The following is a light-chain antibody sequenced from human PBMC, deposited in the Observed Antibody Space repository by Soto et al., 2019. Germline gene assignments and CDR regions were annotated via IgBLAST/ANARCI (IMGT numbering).Light chain of an antibody. J-gene: IGLJ1*01. CDR1: TGAVSSGHY. CDR2: DTN. Sequence: QAVVTQEPSLTVSPGGTVTLTCDSSTGAVSSGHYPYWFQVKPGQAPRTLIYDTNKRHSWTPARFSGSLLGGKAALTLSGAQPEDEAEYYCLISYSGLWARRVFGTGTKVTVL. V-gene: IGLV7-46*01. CDR3: LISYSGLWARRV.